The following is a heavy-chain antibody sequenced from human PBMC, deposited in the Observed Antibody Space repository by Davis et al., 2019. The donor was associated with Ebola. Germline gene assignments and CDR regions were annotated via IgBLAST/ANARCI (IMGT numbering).Heavy chain of an antibody. J-gene: IGHJ4*02. CDR1: GYNFITSS. D-gene: IGHD2-8*02. Sequence: GSSLKISCTANGYNFITSSIGWVRQPPGKGLGWVGIISPRDSDTRYRPSLHGQVTTSDDMSITTAYPQWSSLTAADTAMYYCATTGGDYFDYWGQGALVTVSS. CDR3: ATTGGDYFDY. CDR2: ISPRDSDT. V-gene: IGHV5-51*01.